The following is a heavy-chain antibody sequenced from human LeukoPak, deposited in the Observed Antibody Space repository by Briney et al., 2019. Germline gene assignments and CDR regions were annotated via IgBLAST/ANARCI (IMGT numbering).Heavy chain of an antibody. CDR3: AKAMITNGSGGRNGTDV. CDR1: GFTFSSYG. J-gene: IGHJ6*04. Sequence: PGGSLRLSCAASGFTFSSYGMHWVRQAPGKGLEWVAVISYDGSNKYYADSVKGRFTISRDNSKNTLYLQMNSLRAEDTAVYYCAKAMITNGSGGRNGTDVWGKGTTVTVSS. D-gene: IGHD3-16*01. CDR2: ISYDGSNK. V-gene: IGHV3-30*18.